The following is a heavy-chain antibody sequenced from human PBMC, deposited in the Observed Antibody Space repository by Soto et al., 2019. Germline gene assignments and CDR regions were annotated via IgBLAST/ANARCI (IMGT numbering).Heavy chain of an antibody. CDR2: VNPNSGNT. D-gene: IGHD7-27*01. CDR3: ARGSGSGAAFDI. CDR1: GYTFASYD. Sequence: ASVKVSCKASGYTFASYDINWVRQATGQGLEWMGWVNPNSGNTGYAQKFQGRVTMTRNTSISTAYMELSSLRSEDTAVYYCARGSGSGAAFDIWGQGTMVTVSS. J-gene: IGHJ3*02. V-gene: IGHV1-8*01.